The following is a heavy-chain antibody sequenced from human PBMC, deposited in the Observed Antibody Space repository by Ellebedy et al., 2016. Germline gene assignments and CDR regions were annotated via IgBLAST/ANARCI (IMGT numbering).Heavy chain of an antibody. D-gene: IGHD2-15*01. J-gene: IGHJ6*02. Sequence: GGSLRLSCAASGFTFSSYAMSWVRQAPGKGLEWVSAISGSGGSTYYADSVKGRFTISRDNSKNTLYLQMNSLRAEDTAVYYCTRGGYCSGSGCNAGVLNYYYPMDVWGHGTTVTVSS. CDR2: ISGSGGST. CDR3: TRGGYCSGSGCNAGVLNYYYPMDV. CDR1: GFTFSSYA. V-gene: IGHV3-23*01.